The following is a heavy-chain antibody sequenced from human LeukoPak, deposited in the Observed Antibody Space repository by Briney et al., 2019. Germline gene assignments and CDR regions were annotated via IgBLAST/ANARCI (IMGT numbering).Heavy chain of an antibody. CDR3: AKGTLAHYYDSSGYYHLSFDY. CDR2: ISGSGGST. J-gene: IGHJ4*02. V-gene: IGHV3-23*01. CDR1: GFTFSSYA. D-gene: IGHD3-22*01. Sequence: GGSLRLSCAASGFTFSSYAMTWVRQAPGKGLEWVSGISGSGGSTYFADSVKGRFTISRDNSKNTLYPQMNSLRAEDTAVYYCAKGTLAHYYDSSGYYHLSFDYWGQGTLVTVSS.